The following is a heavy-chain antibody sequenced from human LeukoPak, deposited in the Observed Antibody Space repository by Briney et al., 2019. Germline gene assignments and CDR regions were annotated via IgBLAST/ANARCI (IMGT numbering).Heavy chain of an antibody. CDR2: IYYSGST. D-gene: IGHD1-1*01. V-gene: IGHV4-39*01. Sequence: KASETLSLTCTVSGGSISTGTYYCGWIRQPPGKGLEWIGSIYYSGSTYYNPSLKSRVTISVDTSKNQFSLKLSSVTAADTAVYYCARTTLTDDYWGQGTLVTVSS. J-gene: IGHJ4*02. CDR1: GGSISTGTYY. CDR3: ARTTLTDDY.